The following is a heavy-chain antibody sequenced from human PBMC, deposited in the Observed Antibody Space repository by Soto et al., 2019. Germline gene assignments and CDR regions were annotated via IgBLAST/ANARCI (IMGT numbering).Heavy chain of an antibody. CDR3: AGSSLNGENYYDSSGLPTGSDY. Sequence: PSETLSLTCAVSGYSISSGYYWGWIRQPPGKGLEWIGSIYHSGSTYYNPSLKSRVTISVDTSKNQFSLKLSSVTAADTAVYYCAGSSLNGENYYDSSGLPTGSDYWGQGTLVTVSS. CDR1: GYSISSGYY. CDR2: IYHSGST. J-gene: IGHJ4*02. D-gene: IGHD3-22*01. V-gene: IGHV4-38-2*01.